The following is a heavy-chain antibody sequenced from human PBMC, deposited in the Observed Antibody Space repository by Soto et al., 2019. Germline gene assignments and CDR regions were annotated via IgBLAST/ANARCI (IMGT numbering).Heavy chain of an antibody. CDR1: GFTFSSYW. CDR3: ASPGRYSTGWSDAFDI. Sequence: GGSLRLSCAASGFTFSSYWMHWVRQAPGKGLVWVSRINSDGSSTSYADSVKGRFTISRDNAKNTLSLQMNSLRAEDTAVYYCASPGRYSTGWSDAFDIWGQGTMVTVSS. D-gene: IGHD6-19*01. J-gene: IGHJ3*02. V-gene: IGHV3-74*01. CDR2: INSDGSST.